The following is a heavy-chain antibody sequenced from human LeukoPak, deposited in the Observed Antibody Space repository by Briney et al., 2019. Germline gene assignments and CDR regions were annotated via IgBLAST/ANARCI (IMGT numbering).Heavy chain of an antibody. CDR3: ARDMVRGVADY. D-gene: IGHD3-10*01. Sequence: ASVKVSCKASGYTFTSYGISWVRQAPGQGLEWMGWINPNSGGTNYAQKFQGRVTMTRDTSISTAYMELSRLRSDDTAVYYCARDMVRGVADYWGQGTLVTVSS. CDR1: GYTFTSYG. J-gene: IGHJ4*02. V-gene: IGHV1-2*02. CDR2: INPNSGGT.